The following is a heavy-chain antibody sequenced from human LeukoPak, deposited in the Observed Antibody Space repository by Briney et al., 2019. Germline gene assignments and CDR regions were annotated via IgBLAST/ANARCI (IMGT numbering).Heavy chain of an antibody. CDR1: GFTFSSYA. J-gene: IGHJ5*02. V-gene: IGHV3-23*01. CDR3: AKSGGGHLGRRWLDP. D-gene: IGHD3-10*01. CDR2: ISGSGGST. Sequence: PGGSLRLSCAASGFTFSSYAMSWVRQAPGKGLEWVSAISGSGGSTYYADSVKGRFTISRDNSKNTLYLQMNSLRAEDTAVYYCAKSGGGHLGRRWLDPWGQGTLVTVSS.